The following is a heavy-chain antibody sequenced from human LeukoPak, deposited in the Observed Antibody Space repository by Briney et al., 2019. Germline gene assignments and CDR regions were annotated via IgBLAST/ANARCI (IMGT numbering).Heavy chain of an antibody. CDR3: ARGLRGSSSWYLY. D-gene: IGHD6-13*01. CDR2: IYHSGST. Sequence: SETLSLTCTVSGYSLSSGYYWGWIRQPPGKGLEWIGSIYHSGSTYYNPSLKSRVTISVDTSKNQFSLKLSSVTAADTAVYYCARGLRGSSSWYLYWGQGTLVTVSS. V-gene: IGHV4-38-2*02. J-gene: IGHJ4*02. CDR1: GYSLSSGYY.